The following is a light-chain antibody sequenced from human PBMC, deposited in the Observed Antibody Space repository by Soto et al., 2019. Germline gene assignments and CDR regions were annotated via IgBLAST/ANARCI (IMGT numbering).Light chain of an antibody. CDR2: DAS. Sequence: EIVLTQSPATLSLSPGERATLSCRASQSVSSYLAWYQQKPGQAPRVLIYDASNRATGIPDRFSGSGSGTDFPLTISSLEPEDFAVYYCQQRRSLPTF. J-gene: IGKJ1*01. CDR1: QSVSSY. V-gene: IGKV3-11*01. CDR3: QQRRSLPT.